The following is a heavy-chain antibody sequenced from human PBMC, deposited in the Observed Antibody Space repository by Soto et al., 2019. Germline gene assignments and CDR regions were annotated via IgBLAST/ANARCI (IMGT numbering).Heavy chain of an antibody. V-gene: IGHV1-69*01. J-gene: IGHJ6*02. CDR2: IIPIFGTA. CDR3: ARDCSSTSCAVYYYYYGMDV. Sequence: QVQLVQSGAEVKKPGSSVKVSCKASGGTFSSYAISWVRRAPGQGLEWMGGIIPIFGTANYAQKFQGRVTITADESTSTASMELSSLRSEDTAVYYCARDCSSTSCAVYYYYYGMDVWGQGTTVTVSS. D-gene: IGHD2-2*01. CDR1: GGTFSSYA.